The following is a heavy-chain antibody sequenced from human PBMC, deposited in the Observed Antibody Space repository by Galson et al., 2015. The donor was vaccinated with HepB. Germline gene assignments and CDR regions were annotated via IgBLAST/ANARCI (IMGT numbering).Heavy chain of an antibody. CDR1: GFTFSSYA. CDR3: AKERVKYDFWSGLRWFDP. CDR2: ISGSGGST. D-gene: IGHD3-3*01. Sequence: SLRLSCAASGFTFSSYAMSWVRQAPGKGLEWVSAISGSGGSTYYADSVKGRFTISRDNSKNTLYLQMNSLRAEDTAVYYCAKERVKYDFWSGLRWFDPWGQGTLVTVS. V-gene: IGHV3-23*01. J-gene: IGHJ5*02.